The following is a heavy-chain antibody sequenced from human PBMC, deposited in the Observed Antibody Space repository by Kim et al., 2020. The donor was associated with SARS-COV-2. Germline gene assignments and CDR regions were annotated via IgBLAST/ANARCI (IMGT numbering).Heavy chain of an antibody. D-gene: IGHD6-19*01. CDR1: GFTFSSYA. V-gene: IGHV3-30*04. CDR3: ARAVAGSYYYGMDV. J-gene: IGHJ6*02. CDR2: ISYDGSNK. Sequence: GGSLRLSCAASGFTFSSYAMHWVRQAPGKGLEWVAVISYDGSNKYYVDSVKGRFTISRDNSKNTLYLQMNSLRAEDTAVYYCARAVAGSYYYGMDVWGQG.